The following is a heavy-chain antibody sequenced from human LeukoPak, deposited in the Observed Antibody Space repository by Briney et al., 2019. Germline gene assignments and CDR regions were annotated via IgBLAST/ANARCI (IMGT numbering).Heavy chain of an antibody. J-gene: IGHJ4*02. Sequence: PGGSLRLSCAASGFTFSNAWMNWVRQAPGKGLEWVVRIKSKTDGGTTDYAAPVKGRFTISRDDSKNTLYLQMNSLRAEDTAVYYCARDNPDGYSYGLDYWGQGTLVTVSS. CDR1: GFTFSNAW. CDR2: IKSKTDGGTT. D-gene: IGHD5-18*01. CDR3: ARDNPDGYSYGLDY. V-gene: IGHV3-15*07.